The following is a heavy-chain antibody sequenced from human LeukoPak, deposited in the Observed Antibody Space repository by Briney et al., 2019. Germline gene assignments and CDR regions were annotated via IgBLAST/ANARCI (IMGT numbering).Heavy chain of an antibody. CDR2: INWNGGST. J-gene: IGHJ4*02. CDR1: GCTFDDYG. D-gene: IGHD5-24*01. Sequence: PGGSLRLSCAASGCTFDDYGMSWVRQAPGKGVEWGSGINWNGGSTGYADSVKGRFTISRDNAKNSLYLQMNSLRAEDTALYYCARVLDGYNYLAGVDYWGQGTLVTVSS. CDR3: ARVLDGYNYLAGVDY. V-gene: IGHV3-20*04.